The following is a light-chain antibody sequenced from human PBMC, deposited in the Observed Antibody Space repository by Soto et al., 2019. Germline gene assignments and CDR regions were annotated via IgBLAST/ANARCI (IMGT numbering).Light chain of an antibody. CDR3: LLSYNGPYV. V-gene: IGLV7-46*01. Sequence: AVVTQEPSLTVSPGVTVTLTCGSSNGAVTNGHYPYWFQQKPGQAPRTLIYDTTNRHSWTPARFSGSLLGGKAALTLSGAQPEDEAEYYCLLSYNGPYVFGTGTKVTVX. J-gene: IGLJ1*01. CDR2: DTT. CDR1: NGAVTNGHY.